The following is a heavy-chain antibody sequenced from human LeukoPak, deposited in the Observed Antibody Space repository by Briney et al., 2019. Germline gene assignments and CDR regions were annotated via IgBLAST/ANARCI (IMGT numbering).Heavy chain of an antibody. Sequence: SGPTLVKPTQTLTLTCTFSGFSLSTRGVGVGWIRQPPGKALEWLAVIYWDDDKRYRPSLKSRLTITKDTSENQVVLTMTNMDPVDTATYYCAHGTTVISLDYWGQGTLVTVSS. CDR2: IYWDDDK. CDR1: GFSLSTRGVG. D-gene: IGHD4-17*01. CDR3: AHGTTVISLDY. V-gene: IGHV2-5*02. J-gene: IGHJ4*02.